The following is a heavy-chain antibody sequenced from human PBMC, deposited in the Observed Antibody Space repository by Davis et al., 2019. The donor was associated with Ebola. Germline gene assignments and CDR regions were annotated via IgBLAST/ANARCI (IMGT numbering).Heavy chain of an antibody. J-gene: IGHJ6*04. CDR1: GFPFSSYG. Sequence: GGSLRPSCAASGFPFSSYGMHWVRQAPGKGLEWVAVISYDGSNTYYADSVKGRFTISRDNSKNTLYLQMNSLRAEDTAMYYCARDIRYYYGMDVWGKGTTVTVSS. CDR3: ARDIRYYYGMDV. CDR2: ISYDGSNT. D-gene: IGHD1-14*01. V-gene: IGHV3-30*03.